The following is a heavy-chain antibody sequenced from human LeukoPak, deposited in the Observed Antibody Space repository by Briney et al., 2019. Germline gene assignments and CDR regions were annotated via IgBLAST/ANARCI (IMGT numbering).Heavy chain of an antibody. V-gene: IGHV3-33*01. J-gene: IGHJ5*02. D-gene: IGHD4-17*01. CDR2: IWYDGSNK. CDR3: ARDGTVTAGPFDP. Sequence: GRSLRLSCAAPGIPFSSFGMHWLRQAPGKGLEWVAFIWYDGSNKYYADSVKGRFTISRDNSKNTLYLQMNSLTAEDTAVYYCARDGTVTAGPFDPWGGGTLVTVSS. CDR1: GIPFSSFG.